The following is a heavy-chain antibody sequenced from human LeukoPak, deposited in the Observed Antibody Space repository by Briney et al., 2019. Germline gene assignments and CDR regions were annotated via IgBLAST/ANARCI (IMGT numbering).Heavy chain of an antibody. V-gene: IGHV3-30-3*01. Sequence: PGGSLRLSCAASGFTFSDYYMNWIRQAPGKGLEWVAVISFDGSKTYYADSMKGRCTISRDNSKNTLYLQMNSLRAEDTAAYYCARDRQPYYHYYGMDVWGQGTTVTISS. CDR1: GFTFSDYY. D-gene: IGHD6-6*01. CDR3: ARDRQPYYHYYGMDV. J-gene: IGHJ6*02. CDR2: ISFDGSKT.